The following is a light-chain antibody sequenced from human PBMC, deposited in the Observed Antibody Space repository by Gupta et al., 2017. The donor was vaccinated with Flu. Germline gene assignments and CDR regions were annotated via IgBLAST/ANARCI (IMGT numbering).Light chain of an antibody. J-gene: IGKJ2*03. CDR2: AAS. CDR1: QSISSY. Sequence: DIPMTPSPSSLSASVGDRVTITCRASQSISSYLNWYQQKPGKAPKLLIYAASSLQSGVPSRFSGSGSGTDFTLTISSLQPEDFATYYCQQDNSYPNSFGQGTKLEIK. V-gene: IGKV1-39*01. CDR3: QQDNSYPNS.